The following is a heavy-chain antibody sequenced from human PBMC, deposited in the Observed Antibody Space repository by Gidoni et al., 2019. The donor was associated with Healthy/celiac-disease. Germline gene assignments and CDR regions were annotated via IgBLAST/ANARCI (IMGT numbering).Heavy chain of an antibody. Sequence: LQLLESASGLVTPSQTLSPTCAVPVVSISSGGYSWSWIRQPPGKGLEWIGYIYHSGSTYYNPSLKSRVTISVDRSKNQFSLKLSSVTAADTAVYYCASLKPWVGFYFDYWGQGTLVTVSS. CDR2: IYHSGST. J-gene: IGHJ4*02. D-gene: IGHD2-15*01. CDR1: VVSISSGGYS. CDR3: ASLKPWVGFYFDY. V-gene: IGHV4-30-2*01.